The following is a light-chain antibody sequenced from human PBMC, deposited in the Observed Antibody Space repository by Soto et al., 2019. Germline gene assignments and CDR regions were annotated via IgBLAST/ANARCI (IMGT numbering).Light chain of an antibody. CDR3: LQYDTSPMT. CDR1: QSVSSIS. V-gene: IGKV3-20*01. J-gene: IGKJ1*01. CDR2: AAS. Sequence: EIVLTQSPGTLSLSPGERATLSCRASQSVSSISLAWYQQKPGQAPRLLIYAASSRATGIPDRFSGSGSATDVTPTISRLEPEDFAVYYCLQYDTSPMTFGQGTKVEIK.